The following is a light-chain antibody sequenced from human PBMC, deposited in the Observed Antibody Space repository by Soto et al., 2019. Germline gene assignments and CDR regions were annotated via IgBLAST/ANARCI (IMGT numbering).Light chain of an antibody. J-gene: IGLJ1*01. V-gene: IGLV2-23*01. CDR2: EAR. CDR1: SRDVGGYNS. CDR3: SSYAGSTTYV. Sequence: QSVLTQPASVSGSPGQSITISCTGTSRDVGGYNSVSWYQQHPGKAPKLMIYEARRRPSGVSNRFSGSRSGNTASLTISGLQAEDEADYYCSSYAGSTTYVFGTGTKVTVL.